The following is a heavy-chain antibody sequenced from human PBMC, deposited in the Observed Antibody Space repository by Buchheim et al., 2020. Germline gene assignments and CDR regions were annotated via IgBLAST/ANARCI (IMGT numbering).Heavy chain of an antibody. D-gene: IGHD3-3*01. V-gene: IGHV3-7*01. J-gene: IGHJ6*02. Sequence: EVQLVESGGGLVQPGGSLRLSCAASGFTFSSYWMSWVRQAPGKGLEWVANIKQDGSEKYYVDSVKGRFTISRDHAKNSLYLQMNSLRAEDTAVYYCARDPTLNPLGWNYYYYGMDVWGQGTT. CDR3: ARDPTLNPLGWNYYYYGMDV. CDR1: GFTFSSYW. CDR2: IKQDGSEK.